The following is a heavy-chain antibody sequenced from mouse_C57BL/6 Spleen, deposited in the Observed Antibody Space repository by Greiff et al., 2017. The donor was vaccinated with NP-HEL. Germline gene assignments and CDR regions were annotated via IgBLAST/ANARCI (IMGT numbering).Heavy chain of an antibody. J-gene: IGHJ2*01. CDR3: ARTFYYSSYVVFFDY. V-gene: IGHV1-9*01. CDR2: ILPGSGSP. Sequence: VQLQQSGAELMKPGASVKLSCKATGYTFTGYWIEWVKQRPGHGLEWIGEILPGSGSPKYNEKFKGKATFTADTYSNTAYMQLSSLTTEDSAIYYCARTFYYSSYVVFFDYWGQGATLTVSS. D-gene: IGHD2-5*01. CDR1: GYTFTGYW.